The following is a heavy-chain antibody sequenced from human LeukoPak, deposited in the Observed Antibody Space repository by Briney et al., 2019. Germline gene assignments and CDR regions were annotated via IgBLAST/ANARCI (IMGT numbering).Heavy chain of an antibody. J-gene: IGHJ3*02. CDR3: AREGTFMVRGVIIRGRAFDI. CDR2: INPNSGGT. D-gene: IGHD3-10*01. CDR1: GYTFTVYY. V-gene: IGHV1-2*02. Sequence: GASVKVSCKASGYTFTVYYMHWVRQAPGQGLEWMGWINPNSGGTNYAQKFQGRVTMTRNTSISTAYMELSSLRSEDTAVYYCAREGTFMVRGVIIRGRAFDIWGQGTMVTVSS.